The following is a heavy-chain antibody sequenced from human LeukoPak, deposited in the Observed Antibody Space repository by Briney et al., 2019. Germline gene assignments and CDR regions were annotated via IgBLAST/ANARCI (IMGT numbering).Heavy chain of an antibody. CDR2: IYSGGST. D-gene: IGHD3-16*01. J-gene: IGHJ4*02. V-gene: IGHV3-66*01. CDR3: ARDWGFFH. CDR1: GFTVSSNY. Sequence: GVSLRLSCAASGFTVSSNYMSWVRQAPGKGLEWVSVIYSGGSTYSADSVKGRFTISRDNSKNTLFLQMNSLRAEDTAVYYCARDWGFFHWGQGTLVTVSS.